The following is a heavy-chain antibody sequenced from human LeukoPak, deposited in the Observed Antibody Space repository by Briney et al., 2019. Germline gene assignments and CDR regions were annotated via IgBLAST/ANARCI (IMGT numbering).Heavy chain of an antibody. CDR3: ARDMGGTTEVNWFDP. CDR2: ISYGGSKT. Sequence: GGSLRLSCAASGFTFSTYAMHWVRQAPGKGLEWVAIISYGGSKTDYADSVKGRFTISRDNSKNTMYLQMNSLRAEDTAVYYCARDMGGTTEVNWFDPWGQGTLVTVSS. V-gene: IGHV3-30*01. CDR1: GFTFSTYA. D-gene: IGHD1-14*01. J-gene: IGHJ5*02.